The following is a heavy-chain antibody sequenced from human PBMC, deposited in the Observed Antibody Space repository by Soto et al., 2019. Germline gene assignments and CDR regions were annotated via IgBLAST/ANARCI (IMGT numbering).Heavy chain of an antibody. CDR1: GFTFSSYG. CDR2: IWYDGSNK. V-gene: IGHV3-33*01. J-gene: IGHJ4*02. CDR3: ARARPSIVVVPAALDY. D-gene: IGHD2-2*01. Sequence: PVGSLRLSCAASGFTFSSYGMHWVRQAPGKGLEWVAVIWYDGSNKYYADSVKGRFTISRDNSKNTLYLQMNSLRAEDTAVYYCARARPSIVVVPAALDYWGQGTLVTVSS.